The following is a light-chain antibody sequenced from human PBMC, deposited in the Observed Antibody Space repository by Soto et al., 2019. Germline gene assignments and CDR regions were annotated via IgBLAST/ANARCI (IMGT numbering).Light chain of an antibody. Sequence: DIQMTQSPSSLSASVGDRVNMAFRLSRSISRYLSWYQQKPGKAPNLLIYAASSLQSGVPSRFSGAGSGTDFTLTIANLHPEDFAIYYCKQSYSTQWTFGQGTKVDIK. V-gene: IGKV1-39*01. CDR2: AAS. CDR1: RSISRY. CDR3: KQSYSTQWT. J-gene: IGKJ1*01.